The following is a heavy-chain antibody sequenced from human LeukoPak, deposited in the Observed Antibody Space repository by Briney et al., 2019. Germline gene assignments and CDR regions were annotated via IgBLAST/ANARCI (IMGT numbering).Heavy chain of an antibody. D-gene: IGHD6-19*01. CDR2: IYYSGST. Sequence: SETLSLTCTVSGGSISSSSYYWSWIRQAPGKGLEWIGYIYYSGSTNYNPSLKSRVTISVDTSKNQFSLKLSSVTAADTAVYYCARAHSSGWLVDHWGQGTLVTISS. CDR3: ARAHSSGWLVDH. V-gene: IGHV4-61*01. CDR1: GGSISSSSYY. J-gene: IGHJ4*02.